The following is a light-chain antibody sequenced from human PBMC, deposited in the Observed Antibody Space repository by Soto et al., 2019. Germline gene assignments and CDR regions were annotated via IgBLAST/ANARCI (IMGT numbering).Light chain of an antibody. V-gene: IGKV1-39*01. J-gene: IGKJ5*01. Sequence: DIQMTQSPSSLSASVGDRVTITCRASQSISNSLNWYQQKPGRAPKLLIYAASSLQSGVPSRFSGSESGTDFILTISSLQPEDFATYYCQQSYSTPRDFGQGTRLEIK. CDR3: QQSYSTPRD. CDR1: QSISNS. CDR2: AAS.